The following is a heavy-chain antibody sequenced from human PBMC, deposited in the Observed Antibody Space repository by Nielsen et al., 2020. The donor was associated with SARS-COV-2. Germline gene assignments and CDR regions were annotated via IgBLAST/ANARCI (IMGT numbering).Heavy chain of an antibody. CDR3: ARGMPQPQNGDYVGDAFDI. Sequence: GGSLRLSCAASGFTFSSYDMHWVRQATGKGLEWVSAIGTAGDTYYPGSVKGRFTISRENAKNSLYLQMNSLRAGDTAVYYCARGMPQPQNGDYVGDAFDIWGQGTMVTVSS. J-gene: IGHJ3*02. CDR2: IGTAGDT. CDR1: GFTFSSYD. V-gene: IGHV3-13*04. D-gene: IGHD4-17*01.